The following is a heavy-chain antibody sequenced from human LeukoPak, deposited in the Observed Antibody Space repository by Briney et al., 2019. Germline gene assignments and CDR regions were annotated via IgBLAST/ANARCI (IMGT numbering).Heavy chain of an antibody. D-gene: IGHD1-1*01. Sequence: ASVKVSCKVTGYTYTSYYMHWVRQAPGQGLEWMGTINPSGGSTSYAQKFQGRVTMTRDTSTSTVYMELSSLRCEDTDVYYCARGGRGEGTGTPRVAFGIWGQGTMVTVSS. J-gene: IGHJ3*02. CDR2: INPSGGST. V-gene: IGHV1-46*01. CDR1: GYTYTSYY. CDR3: ARGGRGEGTGTPRVAFGI.